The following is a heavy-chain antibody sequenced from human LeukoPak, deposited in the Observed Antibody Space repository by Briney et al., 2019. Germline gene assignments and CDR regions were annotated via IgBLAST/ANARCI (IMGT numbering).Heavy chain of an antibody. D-gene: IGHD6-6*01. CDR2: IGGGPAPV. CDR3: ARDNPGSSSPSFDY. CDR1: GFTFSNYA. J-gene: IGHJ4*02. V-gene: IGHV3-23*01. Sequence: GGSLRLSCAASGFTFSNYAMTWVRQTPGKGLEWVATIGGGPAPVFYADSVKGRFTISRDNAKNSLYLQMNSLRAEDTAVYYCARDNPGSSSPSFDYWGQGTLVTVSS.